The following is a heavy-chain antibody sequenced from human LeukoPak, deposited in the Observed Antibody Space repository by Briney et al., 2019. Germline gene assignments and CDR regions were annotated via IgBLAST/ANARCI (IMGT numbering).Heavy chain of an antibody. Sequence: SETLSLTCTVSGGSISSYYWSWIRQPPGKGLEWIGYIYYSGSTNYNPSLKSRVTISVDTSKNQFSLKLSSVTAADTAVYYCARGRRSRYYGMDVWGQGTTVTVPS. D-gene: IGHD5-24*01. J-gene: IGHJ6*02. CDR1: GGSISSYY. CDR2: IYYSGST. V-gene: IGHV4-59*01. CDR3: ARGRRSRYYGMDV.